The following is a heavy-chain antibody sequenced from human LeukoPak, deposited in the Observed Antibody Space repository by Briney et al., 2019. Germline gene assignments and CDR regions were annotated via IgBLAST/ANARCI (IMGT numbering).Heavy chain of an antibody. CDR3: AREHLYYDILTGPVTGAFDI. J-gene: IGHJ3*02. Sequence: GGSLRLSCVVSGFTLSQYWMTWVRQAPGKGLEWVANIKQGGNEIHYVESVKGRFTISRDNAKNSLSLQMNSLRVEDTAVYYCAREHLYYDILTGPVTGAFDIWGQGTMVTVSS. CDR2: IKQGGNEI. CDR1: GFTLSQYW. V-gene: IGHV3-7*01. D-gene: IGHD3-9*01.